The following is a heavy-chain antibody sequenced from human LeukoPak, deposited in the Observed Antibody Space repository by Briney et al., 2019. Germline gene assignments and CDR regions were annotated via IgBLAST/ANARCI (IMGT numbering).Heavy chain of an antibody. V-gene: IGHV1-69*13. CDR3: ARAGYSYGWAYFDY. D-gene: IGHD5-18*01. CDR2: IIPIFGTA. J-gene: IGHJ4*02. CDR1: GGTFSSYA. Sequence: SVKVSCKASGGTFSSYAISWVRQAPGQGLEWMGGIIPIFGTANYTQKFQGRVTITADESTSTAYMELSSLRSEDTAVYYCARAGYSYGWAYFDYWGQGTLVTVSS.